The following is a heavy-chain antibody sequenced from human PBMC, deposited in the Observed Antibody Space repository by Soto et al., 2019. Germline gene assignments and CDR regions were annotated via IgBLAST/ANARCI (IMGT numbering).Heavy chain of an antibody. CDR1: GVSMISYH. J-gene: IGHJ5*02. Sequence: SATLSLTCSCSGVSMISYHWRWILQPLGQGLEWIGYIYYSGRTNFNPSLTSRVTMSVDTSKNQFSLRLNSVTAADTAGDYCPSPSGEGWGDASGRGTLLT. D-gene: IGHD3-16*01. CDR2: IYYSGRT. CDR3: PSPSGEGWGDA. V-gene: IGHV4-59*01.